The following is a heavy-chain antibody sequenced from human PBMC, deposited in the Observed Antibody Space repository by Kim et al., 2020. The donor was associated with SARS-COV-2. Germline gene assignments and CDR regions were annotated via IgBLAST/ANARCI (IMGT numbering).Heavy chain of an antibody. CDR1: GFTFSSCW. D-gene: IGHD3-22*01. V-gene: IGHV3-7*03. J-gene: IGHJ3*02. Sequence: GGSLRLSCAASGFTFSSCWMSGVRQAPGRGPEWVANINQDGNKKYYVDSVKGRFTISRDNAKNSLYLQMNSLRAEDTAVYYCARYNHDSSGYYLFAFDIWGQGTMVTVSS. CDR3: ARYNHDSSGYYLFAFDI. CDR2: INQDGNKK.